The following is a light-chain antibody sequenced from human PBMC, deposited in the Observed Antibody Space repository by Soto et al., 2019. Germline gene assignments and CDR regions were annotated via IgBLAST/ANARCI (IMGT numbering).Light chain of an antibody. Sequence: QSALTQPASVSGSPGHSITISFTGTSSDVGNYKYVSWYQKHPGKAPKLMIYEVSNRPSGVSNRFSGSKSGNTASLPISGLQAEDETDYYCFSYTSSGTYVFGTGTKVTVL. J-gene: IGLJ1*01. CDR1: SSDVGNYKY. CDR3: FSYTSSGTYV. CDR2: EVS. V-gene: IGLV2-14*01.